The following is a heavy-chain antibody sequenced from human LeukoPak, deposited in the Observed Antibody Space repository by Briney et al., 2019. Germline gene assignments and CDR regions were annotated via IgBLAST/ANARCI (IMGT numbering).Heavy chain of an antibody. V-gene: IGHV1-18*01. Sequence: GASVKVSCKASGYTFTSYGISWVRQAPGQGLEWMGWISAYNGNTNYAQKLQGRVTMTTDTSTSTAYMELRSLRSDDTAVYYCAARGTIFGVVNGSRTFDYWGQGTLVTVSS. J-gene: IGHJ4*02. D-gene: IGHD3-3*01. CDR2: ISAYNGNT. CDR3: AARGTIFGVVNGSRTFDY. CDR1: GYTFTSYG.